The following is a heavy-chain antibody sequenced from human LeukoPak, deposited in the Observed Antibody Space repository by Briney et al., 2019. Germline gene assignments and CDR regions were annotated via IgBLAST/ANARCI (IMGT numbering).Heavy chain of an antibody. J-gene: IGHJ6*04. V-gene: IGHV4-34*01. Sequence: SETLSLTCAVYGGSFSGYYWSWIRQPPGKGLEWIGEINHSGSTNYNPSLKSRVTISVDTSKNQFSLKLSSVTAADTAVYYCARKGRRYQLPPYYYYGMDVWGKGTTVTVSP. D-gene: IGHD2-2*01. CDR3: ARKGRRYQLPPYYYYGMDV. CDR1: GGSFSGYY. CDR2: INHSGST.